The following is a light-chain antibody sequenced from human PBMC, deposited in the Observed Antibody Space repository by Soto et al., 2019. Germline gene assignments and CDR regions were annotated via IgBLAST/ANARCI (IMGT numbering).Light chain of an antibody. CDR2: AAS. CDR1: QSVGSS. J-gene: IGKJ2*01. CDR3: QQYTTWPYT. V-gene: IGKV3D-15*01. Sequence: EIVMTQSPATLSVSPGERATLSCRASQSVGSSSAWYQQKPGQAPRLLIYAASTRATGIPARFSGSGSGTEFTLTISSLQSEDFAVYYCQQYTTWPYTFGQGTKLEIK.